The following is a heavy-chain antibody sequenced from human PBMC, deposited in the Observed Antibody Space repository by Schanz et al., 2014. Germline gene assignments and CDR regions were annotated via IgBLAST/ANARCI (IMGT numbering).Heavy chain of an antibody. V-gene: IGHV3-23*01. D-gene: IGHD2-15*01. CDR2: ISGGGGTR. Sequence: PGGSLRLSCAASGFTFGSYGMSWVRQGPGKGLEWVSGISGGGGTRNYADSVKGRFTISRDNSKNILYLQMNSLRAEDTAVYYCAKARRKSNCSGGRCFHYSYYGMDVWGQGTTVTVSS. CDR1: GFTFGSYG. J-gene: IGHJ6*02. CDR3: AKARRKSNCSGGRCFHYSYYGMDV.